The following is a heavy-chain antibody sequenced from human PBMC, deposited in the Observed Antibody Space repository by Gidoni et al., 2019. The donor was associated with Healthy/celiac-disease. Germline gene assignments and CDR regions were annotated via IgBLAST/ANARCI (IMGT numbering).Heavy chain of an antibody. D-gene: IGHD4-17*01. J-gene: IGHJ5*02. CDR2: IYYSGST. CDR3: AREGTVTTFNWFDP. V-gene: IGHV4-59*01. CDR1: RGSISSYY. Sequence: QVQLQESGPGLVTPSETLSLTCPVSRGSISSYYWSWIRQPPGKGLEWIGYIYYSGSTTYNPSLKSRVTISVDTPKNQFSLKLSSVTAADTAVYYCAREGTVTTFNWFDPWGQGTLVTVSS.